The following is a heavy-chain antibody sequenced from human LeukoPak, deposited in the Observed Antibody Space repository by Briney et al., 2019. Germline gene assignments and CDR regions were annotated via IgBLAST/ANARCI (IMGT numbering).Heavy chain of an antibody. CDR3: ARGGQWGLLGVDY. CDR2: INSDGSST. D-gene: IGHD1-26*01. V-gene: IGHV3-74*01. Sequence: GGSLRLSCAASGFTFSSYWMHWVRQAPGKGLVWVSRINSDGSSTSYADSVKGRFTISRDNAKNTLYLQMNRLRAEDTAVYYCARGGQWGLLGVDYWGQGTLVTVSS. CDR1: GFTFSSYW. J-gene: IGHJ4*02.